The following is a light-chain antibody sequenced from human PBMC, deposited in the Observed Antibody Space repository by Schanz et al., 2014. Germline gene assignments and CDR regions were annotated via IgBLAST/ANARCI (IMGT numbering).Light chain of an antibody. CDR2: GAY. CDR1: QGVRTN. Sequence: EIVMTQSPATLSVSPGERVTLSCRASQGVRTNLAWYQQRFGQPPRLLMYGAYSRATGIPDRFSGSGSGTVFTLTISRLEPEDFAVYYCQQYGNSPPFTFGQGTRLEIK. CDR3: QQYGNSPPFT. J-gene: IGKJ2*01. V-gene: IGKV3-20*01.